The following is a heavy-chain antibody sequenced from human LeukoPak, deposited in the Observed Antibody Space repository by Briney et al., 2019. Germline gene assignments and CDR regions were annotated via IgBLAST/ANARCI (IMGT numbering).Heavy chain of an antibody. D-gene: IGHD3-22*01. J-gene: IGHJ2*01. CDR3: ARDYYDSSGIDL. CDR2: ISWSSVDI. CDR1: GFRFGDYA. Sequence: GGSLRLSCAASGFRFGDYAMHWVRQAPGKGLEWVSGISWSSVDIGYADSVKGRFTISRDNAQNSLYLQMNSLRAEDTAVYYCARDYYDSSGIDLWGRGTLVTVSS. V-gene: IGHV3-9*01.